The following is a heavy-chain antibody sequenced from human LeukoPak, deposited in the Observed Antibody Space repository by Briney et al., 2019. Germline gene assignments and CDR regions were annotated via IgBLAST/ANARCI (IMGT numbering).Heavy chain of an antibody. CDR1: GFTFSGYE. J-gene: IGHJ4*02. V-gene: IGHV3-48*03. CDR2: ISSSGSTI. Sequence: GGSLRLSCAASGFTFSGYEMNWVRQAPGKGLEWVSYISSSGSTIYYADSVKGRFTISRDNAKNSLYLQMNSLRAEDTALYYCAKDSGYYYDSSGLWAYWGQGTLVTVSS. D-gene: IGHD3-22*01. CDR3: AKDSGYYYDSSGLWAY.